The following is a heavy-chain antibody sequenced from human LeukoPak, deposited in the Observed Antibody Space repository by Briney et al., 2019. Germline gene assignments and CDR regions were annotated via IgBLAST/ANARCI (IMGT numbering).Heavy chain of an antibody. CDR3: ASTPDIPGAFDI. J-gene: IGHJ3*02. V-gene: IGHV3-7*02. CDR2: IKQDGSEQ. CDR1: GFTFSNYW. D-gene: IGHD3-9*01. Sequence: GGSLRLSCAASGFTFSNYWMSWVRQAPGKGLEWVASIKQDGSEQYYVDSVKGRFTISRDNAKNSLYLQMNSLRAEDTAVYYCASTPDIPGAFDIWGQGTMVTVSS.